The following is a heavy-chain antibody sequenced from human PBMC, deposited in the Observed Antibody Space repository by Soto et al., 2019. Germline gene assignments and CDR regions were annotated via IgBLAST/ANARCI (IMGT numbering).Heavy chain of an antibody. Sequence: SETLSLTCTVSSDSISSSGYYWSWIRQPPGKGLEWIGEINHSGSTNYNPSLKSRVTISVDTSKNQFSLKLSSVTAADTAVYYCAREIVIGYECLWFDPWGQGTLVTVSS. CDR2: INHSGST. D-gene: IGHD2-21*01. CDR3: AREIVIGYECLWFDP. CDR1: SDSISSSGYY. J-gene: IGHJ5*02. V-gene: IGHV4-39*07.